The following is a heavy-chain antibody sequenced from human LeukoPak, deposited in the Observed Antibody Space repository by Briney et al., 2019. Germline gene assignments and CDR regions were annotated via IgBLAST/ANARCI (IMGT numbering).Heavy chain of an antibody. V-gene: IGHV3-64*01. CDR1: GFTFSSYA. CDR3: ARTYYDFWSGYFYFDY. J-gene: IGHJ4*02. CDR2: ISSNGGST. D-gene: IGHD3-3*01. Sequence: GGSLRLSCAASGFTFSSYAMPWVRQAPGKGLEYVSAISSNGGSTYYANSVKGRFTISRDNSKNTLYLQMGSLRAEGMAVYYCARTYYDFWSGYFYFDYWGQGTLVTVSS.